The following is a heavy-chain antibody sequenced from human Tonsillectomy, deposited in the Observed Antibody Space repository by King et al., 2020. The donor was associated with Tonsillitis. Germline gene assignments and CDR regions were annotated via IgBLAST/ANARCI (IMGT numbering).Heavy chain of an antibody. V-gene: IGHV1-18*01. CDR3: ARDPVLLWFGEPRGGYFDL. CDR1: GYTFTSYG. D-gene: IGHD3-10*01. Sequence: VQLVESGAEVKKPGASVKVSCKASGYTFTSYGISWVRQAPGQGLEWMGWISAYNGNTNYAQKLQGRVTMTTDTSTSTAYMELRSLRSDDTAVYYCARDPVLLWFGEPRGGYFDLWGRGTLVTVSS. CDR2: ISAYNGNT. J-gene: IGHJ2*01.